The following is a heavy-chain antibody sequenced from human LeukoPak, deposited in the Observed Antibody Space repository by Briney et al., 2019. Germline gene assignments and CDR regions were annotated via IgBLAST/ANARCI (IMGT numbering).Heavy chain of an antibody. CDR3: ARGSQRGAAANYYGMDV. D-gene: IGHD2-2*01. CDR1: GYTLSSYW. Sequence: GGSLRLSCAASGYTLSSYWMHWVRHAPGKGLVWVSRINSDGSSTTYADSVKGRFTISRDNAKNTLYLQMNSLRAEDTAVYHCARGSQRGAAANYYGMDVWGQGTTVTVSS. V-gene: IGHV3-74*01. CDR2: INSDGSST. J-gene: IGHJ6*02.